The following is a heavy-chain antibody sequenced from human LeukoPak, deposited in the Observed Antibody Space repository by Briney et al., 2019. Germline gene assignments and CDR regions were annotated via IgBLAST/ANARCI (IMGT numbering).Heavy chain of an antibody. CDR2: IIPIFGTA. D-gene: IGHD1-26*01. Sequence: GASVKVSCKASGGTFSSYAISWVRQAPGQGLEWMGGIIPIFGTANYAQKFQGRVTITADKSTSTAYMELSSLRSEDTAVYYCALVGATQTFDYWGQGTPVTVSS. V-gene: IGHV1-69*06. CDR3: ALVGATQTFDY. J-gene: IGHJ4*02. CDR1: GGTFSSYA.